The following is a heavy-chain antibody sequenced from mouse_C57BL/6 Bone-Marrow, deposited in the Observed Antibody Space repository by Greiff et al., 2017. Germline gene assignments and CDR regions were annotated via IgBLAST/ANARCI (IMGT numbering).Heavy chain of an antibody. CDR1: GYTFTSYW. D-gene: IGHD2-2*01. CDR2: IYPSDSET. V-gene: IGHV1-61*01. J-gene: IGHJ3*01. Sequence: QVQLQQPGAELVRPGSSVKLSCKASGYTFTSYWLDWVKQRPGQGLEWIGNIYPSDSETHYNQKFKDKATLTVDKSSSTDYMQLSSLTSEDSAVYYCARRDYGYEGFAYWGQGTLVTVSA. CDR3: ARRDYGYEGFAY.